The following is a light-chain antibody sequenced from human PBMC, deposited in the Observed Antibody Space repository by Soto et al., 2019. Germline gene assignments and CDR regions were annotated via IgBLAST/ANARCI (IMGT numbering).Light chain of an antibody. CDR2: RAS. CDR3: QQYNKWPYT. Sequence: EIVMTQSLATLSVSPGGSATLSCRASQHVSSNLAWYRQKPGQPPTLLIYRASTRATGIPATFSGSGSGTEFTLTISSLQSEDFAVYYCQQYNKWPYTFGQGTKLEI. J-gene: IGKJ2*01. CDR1: QHVSSN. V-gene: IGKV3-15*01.